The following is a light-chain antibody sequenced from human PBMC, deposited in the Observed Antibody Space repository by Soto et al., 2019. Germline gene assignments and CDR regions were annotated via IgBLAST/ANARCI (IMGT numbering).Light chain of an antibody. CDR2: GAS. Sequence: DIVLTQSPGTLSLCPGERATLSCRASQSVSSSYLAWYQQKPGQAPRLLIYGASSRATGIPDRFSGSGSGTDFTLTISRLEPEDFAVYYCQQYGSSSSTFGQGAMVDIK. V-gene: IGKV3-20*01. CDR1: QSVSSSY. CDR3: QQYGSSSST. J-gene: IGKJ1*01.